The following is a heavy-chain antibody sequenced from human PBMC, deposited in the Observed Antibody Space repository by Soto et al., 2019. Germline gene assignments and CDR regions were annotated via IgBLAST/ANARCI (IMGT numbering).Heavy chain of an antibody. CDR3: VRSGTARLLRHSWFDT. CDR1: GFTFNTYD. J-gene: IGHJ5*02. CDR2: ITTSSAYI. V-gene: IGHV3-21*01. D-gene: IGHD2-21*01. Sequence: EVQLVESGGGLVKPGGSLRLSCAASGFTFNTYDMNWVRQAPGKGLEWVSSITTSSAYIYYADSLKGRITISRDNAKNSLFLQMNSLSAEGTAVYYGVRSGTARLLRHSWFDTWGQGTLVTVSS.